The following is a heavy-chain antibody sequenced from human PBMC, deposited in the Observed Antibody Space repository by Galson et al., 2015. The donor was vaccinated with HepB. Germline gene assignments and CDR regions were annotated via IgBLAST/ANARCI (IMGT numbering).Heavy chain of an antibody. CDR1: GYTFSSYG. J-gene: IGHJ2*01. D-gene: IGHD3-22*01. V-gene: IGHV1-18*01. CDR2: ISAYNGNT. Sequence: SCKASGYTFSSYGISWVRQAPGQGLEWMGWISAYNGNTNYAQKLQGRVTMTTDTSTSTAYMELRSLRSDDTAVYYCARAPEYYYDSSGYGRYFDLWGRGTLVTVSS. CDR3: ARAPEYYYDSSGYGRYFDL.